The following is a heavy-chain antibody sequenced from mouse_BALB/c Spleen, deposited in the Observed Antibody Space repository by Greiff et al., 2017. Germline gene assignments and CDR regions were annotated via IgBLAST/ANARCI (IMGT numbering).Heavy chain of an antibody. CDR1: GFDFSRYW. CDR3: ARGDYRYDRDYAMDY. V-gene: IGHV4-1*02. D-gene: IGHD2-14*01. J-gene: IGHJ4*01. CDR2: INPDSSTI. Sequence: EVKLVESGGGLVQPGGSLKLSCAASGFDFSRYWMSWVRQAPGKGLEWIGEINPDSSTINYTPSLKDKFIISRDNAKNTLYLQMSKVRSEDTALYYCARGDYRYDRDYAMDYWGQGTSVTVSS.